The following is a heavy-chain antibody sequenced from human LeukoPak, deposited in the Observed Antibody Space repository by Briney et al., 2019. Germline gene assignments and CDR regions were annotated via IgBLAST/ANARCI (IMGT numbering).Heavy chain of an antibody. CDR3: ARAETYGDHFDY. D-gene: IGHD4-17*01. CDR1: GDITHY. V-gene: IGHV4-39*01. Sequence: PSETLSLTCIVSGDITHYWGWIRQPPGKGLECIGSIYFSGSAYYNPSLRSRVTISLDTSKKQLSLKLNSVTAADTAVYYCARAETYGDHFDYWGQGTLVTVSS. CDR2: IYFSGSA. J-gene: IGHJ4*02.